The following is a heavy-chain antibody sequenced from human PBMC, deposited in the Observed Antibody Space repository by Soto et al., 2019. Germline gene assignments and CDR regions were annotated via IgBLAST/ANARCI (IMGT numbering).Heavy chain of an antibody. V-gene: IGHV3-21*01. CDR2: ISSSSSYI. J-gene: IGHJ4*02. CDR3: ARDLHDTLTGYYDY. D-gene: IGHD3-9*01. Sequence: GGSLRLSCAAYGFTFSSYSMNWVRQAPGKGLEWVSSISSSSSYIYYADSVKGRFTISRDNAKNSLYLQMNSLRAEDTAVYYCARDLHDTLTGYYDYWGQGTLVTVSS. CDR1: GFTFSSYS.